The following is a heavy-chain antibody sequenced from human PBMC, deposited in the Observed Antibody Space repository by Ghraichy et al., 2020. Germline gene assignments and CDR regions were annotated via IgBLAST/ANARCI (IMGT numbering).Heavy chain of an antibody. J-gene: IGHJ4*02. Sequence: SETLSLTCTVSGGSISSGGYYWSWIRQHPGKGLEWIGYIYYSGSTYYNPSLKSRVTISVDTSKNQFSLKLSSVTAADTAVYYCARGPQPNYYDSSITGLDYWGQGTLVTVSS. CDR3: ARGPQPNYYDSSITGLDY. V-gene: IGHV4-31*03. D-gene: IGHD3-22*01. CDR1: GGSISSGGYY. CDR2: IYYSGST.